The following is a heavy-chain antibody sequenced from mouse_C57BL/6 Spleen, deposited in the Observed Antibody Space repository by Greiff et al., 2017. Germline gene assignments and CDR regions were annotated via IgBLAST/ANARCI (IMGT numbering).Heavy chain of an antibody. V-gene: IGHV5-17*01. CDR1: GFTFSDYG. Sequence: DVMLVESGGGLVKPGGSLKLSCAASGFTFSDYGMHWVRQAPEKGLEWVAYISSGSSTIYYADTVKGRFTISRDNAKNTLFLQMTSLRSEDTAMYYCARRNYYSNYDYAMDYWGQGTSVTVSS. CDR3: ARRNYYSNYDYAMDY. J-gene: IGHJ4*01. D-gene: IGHD2-5*01. CDR2: ISSGSSTI.